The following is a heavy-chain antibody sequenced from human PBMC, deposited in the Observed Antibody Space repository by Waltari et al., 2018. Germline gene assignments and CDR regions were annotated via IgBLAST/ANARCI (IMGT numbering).Heavy chain of an antibody. J-gene: IGHJ4*02. V-gene: IGHV4-34*02. CDR2: INHSGYT. CDR3: AREGRAAAGTDY. CDR1: GVSFRGYF. Sequence: QVHLQQWGAGLLKPSETLSLTCAVSGVSFRGYFWSWCRQPPGKGLEWLGEINHSGYTNYNPSLKSRVTISVDTSKNQFSLKLSSVTAADTAVYYCAREGRAAAGTDYWSQGTLVTVSS. D-gene: IGHD6-13*01.